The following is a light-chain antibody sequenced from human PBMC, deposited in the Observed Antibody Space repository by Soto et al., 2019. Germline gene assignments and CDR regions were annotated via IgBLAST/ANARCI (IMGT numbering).Light chain of an antibody. Sequence: DIQMTQSPSSLSASVGDRVTITCQASQDIRQNLNWYQQKPGKVPKLLIHDASNVETGVPSRFRGSGSGKDFTFTISSLQAEEFATYESQQYEGVPLITVGPGTKVDMK. V-gene: IGKV1-33*01. CDR1: QDIRQN. CDR2: DAS. J-gene: IGKJ3*01. CDR3: QQYEGVPLIT.